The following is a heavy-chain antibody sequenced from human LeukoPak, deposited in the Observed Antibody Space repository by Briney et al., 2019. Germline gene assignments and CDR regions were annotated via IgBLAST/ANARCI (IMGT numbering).Heavy chain of an antibody. D-gene: IGHD1-20*01. J-gene: IGHJ4*02. CDR2: IYPGDSDI. CDR1: GYSFTTYW. Sequence: GESLKISCKGFGYSFTTYWIGWVRQMPGKGLEWMGIIYPGDSDIRYSPSFQVLVTISADKSISSAYLHSLSLKASDTATYFCARQLGERTFNWNDFDYWGQGTLVSVSS. CDR3: ARQLGERTFNWNDFDY. V-gene: IGHV5-51*01.